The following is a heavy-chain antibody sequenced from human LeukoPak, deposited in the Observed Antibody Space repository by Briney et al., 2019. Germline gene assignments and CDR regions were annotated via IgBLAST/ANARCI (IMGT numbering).Heavy chain of an antibody. J-gene: IGHJ6*03. CDR1: GYSISSGYY. Sequence: KASETLSLTCTVSGYSISSGYYWGWIRQPPGKGLEWIGSIYHSGSTYYNPSLKSRVTISVDTSKNQFSLKLSSVTAADTAVYYCARSTGSRCSGGSCYPFIYYYYYYMDVWGKGTTVTISS. D-gene: IGHD2-15*01. V-gene: IGHV4-38-2*02. CDR2: IYHSGST. CDR3: ARSTGSRCSGGSCYPFIYYYYYYMDV.